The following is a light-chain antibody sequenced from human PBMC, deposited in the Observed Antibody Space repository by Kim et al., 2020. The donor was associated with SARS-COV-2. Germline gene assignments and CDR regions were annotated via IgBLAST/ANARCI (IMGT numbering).Light chain of an antibody. V-gene: IGLV4-69*01. J-gene: IGLJ3*02. CDR1: RGHGTYA. Sequence: SVKTTCQLGRGHGTYASERHQQQPAKGPRYLMKLNSDGNYIKGDGIPDRFSGSSSGAERYLSISSLQSEDEADYYCQTWGPGIRVFGGGTQLTVL. CDR3: QTWGPGIRV. CDR2: LNSDGNY.